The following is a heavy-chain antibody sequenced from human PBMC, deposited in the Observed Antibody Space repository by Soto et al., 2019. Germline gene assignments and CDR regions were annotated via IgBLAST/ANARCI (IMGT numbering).Heavy chain of an antibody. CDR1: GFTVNSNY. CDR3: ARDPFGDYYFDN. D-gene: IGHD4-17*01. CDR2: LYSGGTT. J-gene: IGHJ4*02. V-gene: IGHV3-66*01. Sequence: GGSLRLSCAVSGFTVNSNYMTWVRQAPGKGLEWVSVLYSGGTTYYADSVKGRFTISRDNSKNTLFLQMNSLRPEDTAVYYCARDPFGDYYFDNWGQGTLVTVSS.